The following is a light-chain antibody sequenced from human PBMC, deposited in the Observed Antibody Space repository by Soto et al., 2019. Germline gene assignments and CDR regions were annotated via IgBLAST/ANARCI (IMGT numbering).Light chain of an antibody. CDR3: QQYVSSVT. V-gene: IGKV3-20*01. Sequence: EIVLTQSPGSLSLSPGERATLSCRASQSVDSSFFAWYQKKPGQAPRLLIYGASKRATGIPDRFSGSGSGTDFTLTISRLEPEDFAVYSCQQYVSSVTFGQGTNVEIK. CDR1: QSVDSSF. CDR2: GAS. J-gene: IGKJ1*01.